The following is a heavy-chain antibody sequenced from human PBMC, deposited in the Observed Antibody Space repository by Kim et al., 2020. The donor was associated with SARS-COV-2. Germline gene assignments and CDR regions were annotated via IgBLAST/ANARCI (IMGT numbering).Heavy chain of an antibody. D-gene: IGHD3-10*01. V-gene: IGHV3-33*06. CDR3: AKELLWFGELNYGMDV. J-gene: IGHJ6*02. Sequence: SVKGRFTISRDNSKNTLYLQMNSLRAEDTAVYYCAKELLWFGELNYGMDVWGQGTTVTVSS.